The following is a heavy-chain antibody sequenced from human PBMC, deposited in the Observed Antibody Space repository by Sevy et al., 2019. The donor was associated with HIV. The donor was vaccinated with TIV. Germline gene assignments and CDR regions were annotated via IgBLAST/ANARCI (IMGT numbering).Heavy chain of an antibody. J-gene: IGHJ4*02. CDR1: GGSMTSYY. CDR2: IYYSGST. CDR3: ARSVGTGNYFDY. Sequence: GSLRLSCTVSGGSMTSYYWNWIRQPPGKGLEWIGYIYYSGSTNYNPSLNSQVTMSVETSKNRFSLTLISVTAADTAVYHCARSVGTGNYFDYWGQGALVTVSS. V-gene: IGHV4-59*13. D-gene: IGHD2-21*02.